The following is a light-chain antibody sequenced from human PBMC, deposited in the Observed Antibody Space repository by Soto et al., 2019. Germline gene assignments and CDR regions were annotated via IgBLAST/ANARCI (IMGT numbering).Light chain of an antibody. J-gene: IGKJ3*01. CDR1: ENVYINS. CDR2: GAA. CDR3: QQYGTSPLT. V-gene: IGKV3-20*01. Sequence: EIVLTQSPGTLSLSPGEGATLSCRASENVYINSLAWYQQKPGQSPRLLIYGAATRASAVPDRFSGSGSGADFTLTITGLEPEDFAVYYCQQYGTSPLTFGPGTRVD.